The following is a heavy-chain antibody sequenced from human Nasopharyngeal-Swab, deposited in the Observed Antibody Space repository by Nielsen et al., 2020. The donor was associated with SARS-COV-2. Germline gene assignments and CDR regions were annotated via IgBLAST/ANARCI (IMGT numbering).Heavy chain of an antibody. CDR1: GFTFSSYA. D-gene: IGHD2-15*01. CDR3: AKRGYLGYCSGGSCFFDY. V-gene: IGHV3-23*01. CDR2: ISGSGGST. Sequence: GESLKISCAASGFTFSSYAMSWVRQAPGKGLEWVSAISGSGGSTYYADSVKGRFTISRDNSKNTLYLQMNSLRAEDTAVYYCAKRGYLGYCSGGSCFFDYWGQGTRVTVSS. J-gene: IGHJ4*02.